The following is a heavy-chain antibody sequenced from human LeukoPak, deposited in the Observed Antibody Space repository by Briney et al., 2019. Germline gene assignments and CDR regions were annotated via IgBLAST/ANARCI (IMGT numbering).Heavy chain of an antibody. CDR3: ATYSSGWYRLPFDY. Sequence: ASVKVSCKVSGYTLTELSMHWVRQAPGKGLEWMGCFDPEDGETIYAQTFQGRVTMTEDTSTDTAYMELSSLRSEDTAVYYCATYSSGWYRLPFDYWGQGTLVTVSS. V-gene: IGHV1-24*01. D-gene: IGHD6-19*01. CDR1: GYTLTELS. CDR2: FDPEDGET. J-gene: IGHJ4*02.